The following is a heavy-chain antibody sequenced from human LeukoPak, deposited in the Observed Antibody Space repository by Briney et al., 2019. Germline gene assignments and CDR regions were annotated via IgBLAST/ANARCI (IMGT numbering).Heavy chain of an antibody. J-gene: IGHJ4*02. D-gene: IGHD4-17*01. CDR3: ITDPGDYENF. Sequence: GGSLRLSCAASGFTFSNAWMGGVRQAPGKGLEWVGRIKSKSDGETRDYAAPVRGRFAISRDDSKNTLFLLMNSLKTDDTAVYFCITDPGDYENFWGQGTLVTVSS. CDR2: IKSKSDGETR. V-gene: IGHV3-15*01. CDR1: GFTFSNAW.